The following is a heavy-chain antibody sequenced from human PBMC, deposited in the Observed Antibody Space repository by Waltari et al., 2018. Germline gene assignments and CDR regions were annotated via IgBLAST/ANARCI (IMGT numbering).Heavy chain of an antibody. V-gene: IGHV4-39*01. CDR3: ARHPAMTIMLWYFDL. D-gene: IGHD2-8*01. J-gene: IGHJ2*01. CDR2: IYYSGRP. CDR1: GGSISSSSYY. Sequence: QLQLQESGPGLVKPSETLSLPCTVSGGSISSSSYYWGWIRQPPGKGLEWIGIIYYSGRPYYNPSLKSRVTISVDTSKNQFSLKLSSGTAAETAVYYCARHPAMTIMLWYFDLWGRGTLVTVSS.